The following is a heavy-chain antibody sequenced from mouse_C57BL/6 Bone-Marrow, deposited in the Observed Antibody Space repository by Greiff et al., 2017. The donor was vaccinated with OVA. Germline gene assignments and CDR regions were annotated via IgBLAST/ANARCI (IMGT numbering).Heavy chain of an antibody. CDR2: IYPRSGNT. CDR3: ANPYGNYWYFDY. Sequence: VKLQQSGAELARPGASVKLSCKASGYTFTSYGISWVKQRTGQGLEWIGEIYPRSGNTYYNEKFKGKATLTADKSSSTAYMELRSLTSEDSAVYFCANPYGNYWYFDYWGQGTTLTVSS. D-gene: IGHD2-1*01. J-gene: IGHJ2*01. V-gene: IGHV1-81*01. CDR1: GYTFTSYG.